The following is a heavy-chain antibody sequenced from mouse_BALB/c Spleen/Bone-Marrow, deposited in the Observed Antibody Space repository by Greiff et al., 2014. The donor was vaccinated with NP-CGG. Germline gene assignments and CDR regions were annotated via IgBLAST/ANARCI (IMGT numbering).Heavy chain of an antibody. V-gene: IGHV14-4*02. D-gene: IGHD1-1*01. CDR2: IDPENGDT. CDR1: GFNIKDYY. Sequence: VQLQQSGAELVRSRASVKLSCTASGFNIKDYYMHWVKQRPEQGLEWIGWIDPENGDTEYVPKFQGKATMTADTSSNTAYLQLSSLTSEDTAVYYCNAHITTVSYWGQGTTLTVSS. CDR3: NAHITTVSY. J-gene: IGHJ2*01.